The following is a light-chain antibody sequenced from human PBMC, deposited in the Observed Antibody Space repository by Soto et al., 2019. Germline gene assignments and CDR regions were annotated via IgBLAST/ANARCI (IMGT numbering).Light chain of an antibody. V-gene: IGKV3D-15*01. Sequence: TQSASTLSLSTGERATLSCRASQGVSSYLAWYQQKPGQAPRLLIYDIFTRATGVPTRISGSGSGTEFTLTISSLQSEDFAVNYCQQHNSSALTFGEGTKVDIK. CDR1: QGVSSY. J-gene: IGKJ2*01. CDR2: DIF. CDR3: QQHNSSALT.